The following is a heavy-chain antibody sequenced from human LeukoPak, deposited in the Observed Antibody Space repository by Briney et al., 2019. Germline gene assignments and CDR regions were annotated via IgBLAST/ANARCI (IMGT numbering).Heavy chain of an antibody. CDR3: ARVAHKTLDYYYYYMDV. V-gene: IGHV1-69*13. CDR1: GGTFSSYA. CDR2: IIPIFGTA. J-gene: IGHJ6*03. D-gene: IGHD3-16*01. Sequence: ASVKVSCKASGGTFSSYAISWVRQAPGQGLERMGGIIPIFGTANYAQKFQGRVTITADESTSTAYMELSSLRSEDTAVYYCARVAHKTLDYYYYYMDVWGKGTTVTVSS.